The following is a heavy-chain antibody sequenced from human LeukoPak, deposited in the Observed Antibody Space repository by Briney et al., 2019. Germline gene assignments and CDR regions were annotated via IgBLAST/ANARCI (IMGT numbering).Heavy chain of an antibody. CDR3: ARGRFSGYGAD. Sequence: GASVKVSCKASGYTFTDYFMHWVRQAPGQGLEWMGWINPNSGGTNFAQRFQGRVTMTRDTSISTAYMELSSLTSDDTAVYYCARGRFSGYGADWSQGTLVTVSS. V-gene: IGHV1-2*02. CDR2: INPNSGGT. CDR1: GYTFTDYF. J-gene: IGHJ4*02. D-gene: IGHD5-12*01.